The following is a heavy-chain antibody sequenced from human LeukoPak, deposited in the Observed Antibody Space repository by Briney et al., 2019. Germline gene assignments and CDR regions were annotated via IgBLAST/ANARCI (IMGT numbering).Heavy chain of an antibody. Sequence: VASVKVSCKASGYTFTGYYMHWVRQAPGQGLEWMGWINPNSGGTNYAQKFQGRVTMTRDTSISTAYMELSRLRSDDTAVYYCARDLVRTMVRGVTHWCDYWGQGTLVTVSS. CDR3: ARDLVRTMVRGVTHWCDY. D-gene: IGHD3-10*01. CDR1: GYTFTGYY. J-gene: IGHJ4*02. V-gene: IGHV1-2*02. CDR2: INPNSGGT.